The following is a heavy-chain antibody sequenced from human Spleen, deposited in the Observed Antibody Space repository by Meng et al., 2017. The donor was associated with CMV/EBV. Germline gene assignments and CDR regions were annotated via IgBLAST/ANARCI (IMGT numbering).Heavy chain of an antibody. Sequence: GGSLRLSCAASGFTFSSYGMHWVRQAPGKGLEWVAVIWYDGSNKYYADSVKGRFTISRDNSKNTLYLQMNSLRAEDTAVYYCARIGGEGEWRYMDFDYWGQGTLVTVSS. CDR1: GFTFSSYG. CDR3: ARIGGEGEWRYMDFDY. J-gene: IGHJ4*02. D-gene: IGHD2-15*01. CDR2: IWYDGSNK. V-gene: IGHV3-33*01.